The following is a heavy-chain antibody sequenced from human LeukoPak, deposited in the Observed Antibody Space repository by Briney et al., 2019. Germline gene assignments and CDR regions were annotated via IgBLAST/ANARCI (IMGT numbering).Heavy chain of an antibody. D-gene: IGHD2-2*01. CDR2: ISSSSSYI. J-gene: IGHJ6*03. CDR3: ARDSCSSTSCYDYMDV. V-gene: IGHV3-21*01. CDR1: GFTFSSYS. Sequence: GGSLRLSCAASGFTFSSYSMNWVRQAPGKGLEWVSSISSSSSYIYYADSVKGRFTISRDNAKNSLYLQMNSLRAEDTAVYYCARDSCSSTSCYDYMDVWGKGTTVTVSS.